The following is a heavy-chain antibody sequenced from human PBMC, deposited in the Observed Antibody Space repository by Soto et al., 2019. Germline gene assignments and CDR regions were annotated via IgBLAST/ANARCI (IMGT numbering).Heavy chain of an antibody. J-gene: IGHJ5*02. CDR3: ARVSATGTRWIDP. D-gene: IGHD6-13*01. CDR2: SSYTGRT. Sequence: QVQLQESGPGLVKPSQTLSLTCSVSGGSINSGAYYWGWIRQHPGKGLEWIGYSSYTGRTYSNPSPQSRVHLALDLSERQFSLKLTSVTAGDTAVSLCARVSATGTRWIDPWCQGTLVTVSP. CDR1: GGSINSGAYY. V-gene: IGHV4-31*03.